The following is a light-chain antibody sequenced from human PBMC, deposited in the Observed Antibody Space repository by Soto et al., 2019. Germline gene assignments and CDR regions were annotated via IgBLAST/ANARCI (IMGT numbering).Light chain of an antibody. CDR2: GAS. CDR3: QQYGSSPRT. CDR1: QSVSSK. Sequence: EIVLTQSPGTLSVSPGERATLSCRASQSVSSKLAWYQQKPGQAPRLLIHGASTRATGVPARFSGSGSGTDFTLTISRLEPEDFAVYYCQQYGSSPRTFGQGTKVDIK. V-gene: IGKV3-20*01. J-gene: IGKJ1*01.